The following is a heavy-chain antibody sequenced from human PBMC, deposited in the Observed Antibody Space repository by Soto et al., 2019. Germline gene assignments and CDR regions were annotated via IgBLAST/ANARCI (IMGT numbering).Heavy chain of an antibody. V-gene: IGHV4-61*08. CDR2: IYYSGST. Sequence: SETLSLTCSVSAGSVSSGDYYWSWIRQPPGKGLEWIGNIYYSGSTNYNPPRTSRVIISIDTAKNQFSLKLSSVTAADTAVYFCEAYNWNYPFYFWGQGALVTVSS. CDR3: EAYNWNYPFYF. CDR1: AGSVSSGDYY. D-gene: IGHD1-7*01. J-gene: IGHJ4*02.